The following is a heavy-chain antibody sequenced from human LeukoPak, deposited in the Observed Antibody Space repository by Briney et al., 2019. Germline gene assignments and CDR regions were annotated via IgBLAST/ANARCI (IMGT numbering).Heavy chain of an antibody. Sequence: GGSLRLSCAASGFSFSSYAMNWVRQAPGKGLEWVSGISGSGGSTSYADSVKGRFTISRDNSKNTVYLKMNSLRAEDTAVYFCAKDQSGGNPGYFDYWGQGTLVTVSS. CDR2: ISGSGGST. CDR1: GFSFSSYA. D-gene: IGHD4-23*01. CDR3: AKDQSGGNPGYFDY. J-gene: IGHJ4*02. V-gene: IGHV3-23*01.